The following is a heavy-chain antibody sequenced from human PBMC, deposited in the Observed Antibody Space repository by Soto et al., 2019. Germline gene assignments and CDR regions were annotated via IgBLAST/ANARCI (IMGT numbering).Heavy chain of an antibody. CDR3: ARSVQPRIFNY. CDR2: IYWDDDK. V-gene: IGHV2-5*02. J-gene: IGHJ4*02. CDR1: GFSLSTSGLG. Sequence: QITLKESGLALVKPTQTLTLTCTFSGFSLSTSGLGVGWIRQPPGKALEWLALIYWDDDKRYRPSLGSRLTITKDTSKNQVVLTMTNMEPVDTATYYCARSVQPRIFNYWGQGTLVTVSS.